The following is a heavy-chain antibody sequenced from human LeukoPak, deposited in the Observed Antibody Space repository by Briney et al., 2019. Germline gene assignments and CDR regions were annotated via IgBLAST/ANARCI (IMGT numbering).Heavy chain of an antibody. CDR2: INHSGST. D-gene: IGHD2-15*01. J-gene: IGHJ3*02. CDR1: GGSFSGYY. V-gene: IGHV4-34*01. CDR3: ARDYCSGGSCYLYPDAFDI. Sequence: SETLSLTCAVYGGSFSGYYWSWIRQPPGKGLEWIGEINHSGSTNYNPSLKGRVTISVDTSKNQFSLKLSSVTAADTAVYYCARDYCSGGSCYLYPDAFDIWGQGTMVTVSS.